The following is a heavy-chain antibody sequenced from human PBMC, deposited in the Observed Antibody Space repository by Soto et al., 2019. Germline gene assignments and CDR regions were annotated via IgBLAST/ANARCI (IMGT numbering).Heavy chain of an antibody. Sequence: PGGSLRLSCAASGFTVSSNYMSWVRQAPGKGLEWVSVIYSGGSTNYADSVKGRFTISRDKSISTAYLQWSSLKASDTAMYYCARLEKAYCGGDCYSPHNWFDPWGQGTLVTVSS. V-gene: IGHV3-66*04. CDR2: IYSGGST. CDR3: ARLEKAYCGGDCYSPHNWFDP. CDR1: GFTVSSNY. J-gene: IGHJ5*02. D-gene: IGHD2-21*02.